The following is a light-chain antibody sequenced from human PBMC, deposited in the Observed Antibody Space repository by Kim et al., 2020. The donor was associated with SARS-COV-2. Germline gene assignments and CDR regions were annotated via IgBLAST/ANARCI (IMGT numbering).Light chain of an antibody. CDR3: QSVDTSGTYV. Sequence: SPGQTARITCSSDAFPKQYAYGYQQKPGQAPMMVIYKDTERPSRIPERFSGSTSGTTVTLTISGVQAEDEADYYCQSVDTSGTYVFGGGTKVTVL. J-gene: IGLJ1*01. V-gene: IGLV3-25*03. CDR2: KDT. CDR1: AFPKQY.